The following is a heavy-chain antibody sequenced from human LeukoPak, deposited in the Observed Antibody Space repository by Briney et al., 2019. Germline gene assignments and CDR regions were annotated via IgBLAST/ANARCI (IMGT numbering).Heavy chain of an antibody. V-gene: IGHV3-48*04. CDR3: VRVLPYSGTQEYYFDS. CDR2: ISSSSRTI. CDR1: GFTFSSYS. Sequence: GGSLRLSYAASGFTFSSYSMNWVRQAPGKGLEWVSYISSSSRTINYADSVQGRFTISRDNAKNSLYLQMNSLRAEDTAVYYCVRVLPYSGTQEYYFDSWGQGTQVTVSS. J-gene: IGHJ4*02. D-gene: IGHD1-26*01.